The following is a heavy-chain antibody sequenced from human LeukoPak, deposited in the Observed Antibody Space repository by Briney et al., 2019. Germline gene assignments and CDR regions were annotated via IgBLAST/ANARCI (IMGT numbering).Heavy chain of an antibody. CDR3: ARGHDSSGYYATGGDY. Sequence: ASVKVSCKASGYTFTSYYMHWVRQAPGQGLEWMGIINPSGGSTSYAQKFQGRVTMTRDMSTSTVYMELSSLRSEDTAVYYCARGHDSSGYYATGGDYWGQGTQVTVSS. D-gene: IGHD3-22*01. CDR2: INPSGGST. J-gene: IGHJ4*02. V-gene: IGHV1-46*01. CDR1: GYTFTSYY.